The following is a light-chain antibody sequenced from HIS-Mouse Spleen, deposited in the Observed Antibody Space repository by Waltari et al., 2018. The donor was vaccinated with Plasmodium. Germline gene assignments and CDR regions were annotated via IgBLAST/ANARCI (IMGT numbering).Light chain of an antibody. Sequence: DIQMTQSPSPLSASVGARVTITCQASQDISNYLNWYQQKPGKAPKLLIYDASNLETGVPSRFSGSGSGTDFTFTISSLQPEDIATYYCQQYDNLPPLFTFGPGTKVDIK. J-gene: IGKJ3*01. CDR1: QDISNY. V-gene: IGKV1-33*01. CDR2: DAS. CDR3: QQYDNLPPLFT.